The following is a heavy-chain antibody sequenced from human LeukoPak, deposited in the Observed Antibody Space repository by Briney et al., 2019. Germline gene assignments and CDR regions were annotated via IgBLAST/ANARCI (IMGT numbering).Heavy chain of an antibody. V-gene: IGHV3-30*04. CDR3: ARGVRIAVAGYIDY. CDR1: GFTFSTYA. Sequence: GGSLRLSCAASGFTFSTYAMHWVRQAPGKGLEWVAAISYDGPNKSYADSVKGRFTISRDNSKNTLYLQMHSLRAEDTAVYYCARGVRIAVAGYIDYWGQGTLVTVSS. CDR2: ISYDGPNK. D-gene: IGHD6-19*01. J-gene: IGHJ4*02.